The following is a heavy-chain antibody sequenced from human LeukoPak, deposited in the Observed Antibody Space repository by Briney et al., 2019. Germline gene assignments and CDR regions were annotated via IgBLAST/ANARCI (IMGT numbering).Heavy chain of an antibody. CDR2: ISAYNVNT. J-gene: IGHJ5*02. D-gene: IGHD2-2*01. V-gene: IGHV1-18*01. CDR3: ARAGYCSSPSCSFKYNWFDP. Sequence: GASVKVSCKASGYTFTSYGISGVRQAPGQGLEWRGWISAYNVNTNYAQRLQGRATMTTDTSTSTAYMELRSLRSDDTAVYYCARAGYCSSPSCSFKYNWFDPWGQGTLVTVSS. CDR1: GYTFTSYG.